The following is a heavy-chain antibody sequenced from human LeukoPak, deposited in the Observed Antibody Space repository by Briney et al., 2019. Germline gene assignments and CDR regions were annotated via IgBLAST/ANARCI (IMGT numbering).Heavy chain of an antibody. V-gene: IGHV3-48*04. CDR3: ARDVRGYSYGADY. D-gene: IGHD5-18*01. CDR2: ISSSGSTI. J-gene: IGHJ4*02. Sequence: GGSLRLSCAASGFTFSSYSMSWIRQAPGKGLEWVSYISSSGSTIYYADSVKGRFTISRDNAKNSLYLQMNSLRAEDTAVYYCARDVRGYSYGADYWGQGTLVTVSS. CDR1: GFTFSSYS.